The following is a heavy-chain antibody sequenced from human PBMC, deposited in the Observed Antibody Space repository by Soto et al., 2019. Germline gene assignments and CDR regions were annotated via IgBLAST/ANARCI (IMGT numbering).Heavy chain of an antibody. CDR1: GGTFSSYA. J-gene: IGHJ6*02. D-gene: IGHD6-25*01. CDR3: AITAGNYYYYGMDV. V-gene: IGHV1-69*13. Sequence: SVQVSCKASGGTFSSYAISWVRQAPGQGLEWMGGIIPIFGTANYAQKFQGRVTITADESTSTAYMELSSLRSEDTAVYYCAITAGNYYYYGMDVWGQGTTVTVSS. CDR2: IIPIFGTA.